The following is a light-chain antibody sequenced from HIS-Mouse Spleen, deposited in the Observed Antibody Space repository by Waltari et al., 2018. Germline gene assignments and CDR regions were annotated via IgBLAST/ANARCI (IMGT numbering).Light chain of an antibody. CDR3: QVWDSSSDHVV. Sequence: SYVLTQPPSVSVAPGKTARITCGGNNIGSKSVHWYQQKPGQAPVLVVYDDSDRPSGIPGRFSGSKSWNTATLTISRVEAGDEADYYCQVWDSSSDHVVFGGGTKLTVL. CDR2: DDS. V-gene: IGLV3-21*03. J-gene: IGLJ2*01. CDR1: NIGSKS.